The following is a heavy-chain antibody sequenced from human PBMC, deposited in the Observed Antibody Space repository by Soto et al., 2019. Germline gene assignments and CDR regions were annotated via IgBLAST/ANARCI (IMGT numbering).Heavy chain of an antibody. Sequence: QVQLVQSGAEVKKPGASVKVSCKASGYTFSSYGINWVRQAPGQGPEWMGWVSPNNGNTNYAQKLQGRVTMTTDTSTSTAYMELKSLRSDDTALYFCARAPPSSSSAEFSVYWGQGTLVTVSS. D-gene: IGHD6-6*01. CDR3: ARAPPSSSSAEFSVY. V-gene: IGHV1-18*04. J-gene: IGHJ4*02. CDR2: VSPNNGNT. CDR1: GYTFSSYG.